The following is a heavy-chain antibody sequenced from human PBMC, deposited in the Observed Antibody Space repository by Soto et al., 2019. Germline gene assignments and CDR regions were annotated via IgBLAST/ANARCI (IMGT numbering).Heavy chain of an antibody. Sequence: GGSLSLSCAASGFTFSDYYMSWIRQAPGKGLEWVSYISSSSSYTNYADSVKGRFTISRDNAKNSLYLQMNSLRAEDTAVYYCAREGYDFRLMNYYYYGMDVWGQGTTVTVSS. J-gene: IGHJ6*02. V-gene: IGHV3-11*06. D-gene: IGHD3-3*01. CDR2: ISSSSSYT. CDR1: GFTFSDYY. CDR3: AREGYDFRLMNYYYYGMDV.